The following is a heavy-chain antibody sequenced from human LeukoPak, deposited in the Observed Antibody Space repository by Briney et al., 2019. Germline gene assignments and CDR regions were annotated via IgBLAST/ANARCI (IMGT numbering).Heavy chain of an antibody. V-gene: IGHV1-8*01. CDR3: AREEYSSSSDWFGP. Sequence: ASVKVSCKATGYTFTSYDINWVRQATGQGLEWLGWMNPNSGNTGYAQKFQGRVTMTRNTSISTAYMELSSLRSEDTAVYYCAREEYSSSSDWFGPWGQGTLVTASS. D-gene: IGHD6-6*01. CDR2: MNPNSGNT. J-gene: IGHJ5*02. CDR1: GYTFTSYD.